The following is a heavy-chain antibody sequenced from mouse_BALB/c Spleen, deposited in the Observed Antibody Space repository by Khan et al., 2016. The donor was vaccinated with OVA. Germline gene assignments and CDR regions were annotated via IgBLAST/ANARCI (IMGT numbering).Heavy chain of an antibody. Sequence: EVQLQESGPDLVKPSQSLSLTCTVTGYSITSGYSWHWIRQFPGNKLEWLGYIYYSGIINFNPSLKSRISITRDTSKNQFFLQLNSVTAEDTATYYCARDGNYMDYWGQGTSVTVSS. V-gene: IGHV3-1*02. CDR2: IYYSGII. D-gene: IGHD2-1*01. J-gene: IGHJ4*01. CDR1: GYSITSGYS. CDR3: ARDGNYMDY.